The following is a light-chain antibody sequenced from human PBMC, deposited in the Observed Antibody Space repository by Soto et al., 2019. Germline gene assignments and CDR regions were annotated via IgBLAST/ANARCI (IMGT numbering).Light chain of an antibody. CDR3: QHFDSLPLS. CDR2: DAS. Sequence: DIQMTQSPPSLSASVGDRVTITCRASQDISNYLNWYQQKLGKAPKLLIYDASNLETGVSSRLSGSGSGTDFTLTISSLQPEDSATYYCQHFDSLPLSFGPGTKVHIK. CDR1: QDISNY. J-gene: IGKJ3*01. V-gene: IGKV1-33*01.